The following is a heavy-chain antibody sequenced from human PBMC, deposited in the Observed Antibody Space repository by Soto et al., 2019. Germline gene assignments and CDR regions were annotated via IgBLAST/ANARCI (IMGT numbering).Heavy chain of an antibody. D-gene: IGHD2-21*02. Sequence: SETLSLTCTVSGGSISGGGYYWIWIRQNPGRGLEWIGYIYDNGSTYYNPSLKSRLTISLDMSKNQFSLKLSSVTAADTAVYFCSIDFLSGDPYYYHGMDLWGQGNTVTVS. CDR2: IYDNGST. CDR1: GGSISGGGYY. CDR3: SIDFLSGDPYYYHGMDL. J-gene: IGHJ6*02. V-gene: IGHV4-31*03.